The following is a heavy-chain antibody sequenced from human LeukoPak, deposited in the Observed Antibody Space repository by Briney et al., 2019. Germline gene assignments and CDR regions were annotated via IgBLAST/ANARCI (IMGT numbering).Heavy chain of an antibody. V-gene: IGHV4-34*01. CDR3: ARGVVASGGNDFEY. D-gene: IGHD4-23*01. CDR1: GGSFSGYY. CDR2: INHSGST. Sequence: SETLSLTCAVYGGSFSGYYWSWIRQPPGKGLEWIGEINHSGSTNYNPSLKSRVTISVDTSKNQFSLKLSSVTAADTAVYYCARGVVASGGNDFEYWGQGTLVTVSS. J-gene: IGHJ4*02.